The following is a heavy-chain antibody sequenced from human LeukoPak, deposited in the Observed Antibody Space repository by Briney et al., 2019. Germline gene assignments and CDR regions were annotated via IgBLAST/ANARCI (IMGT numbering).Heavy chain of an antibody. Sequence: ASVKVSFKASGYTFTSYYMHWVRQAPGQGLEWMGIINPSGGSTSYAQKFQGRVTMTRDTSTSTVYMELSSLRSEDTAVYYCASPVVPAAVTPYYNYYGMDVWGQGTTVTVSS. V-gene: IGHV1-46*01. J-gene: IGHJ6*02. CDR1: GYTFTSYY. CDR2: INPSGGST. CDR3: ASPVVPAAVTPYYNYYGMDV. D-gene: IGHD2-2*01.